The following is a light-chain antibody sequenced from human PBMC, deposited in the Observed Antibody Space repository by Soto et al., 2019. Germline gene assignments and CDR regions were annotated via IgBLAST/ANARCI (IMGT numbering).Light chain of an antibody. J-gene: IGLJ2*01. CDR1: SSNIGAGYD. V-gene: IGLV1-40*01. CDR2: GNS. Sequence: QAVVTQPPSVSGAPGQRVTISCTGSSSNIGAGYDVHWYQQLPGTAPKLLLYGNSNRPSGVPDRFSGSKSGTSASLAITGLQAEDEADYFCQSYDSSAFVVFGGGTKVTVL. CDR3: QSYDSSAFVV.